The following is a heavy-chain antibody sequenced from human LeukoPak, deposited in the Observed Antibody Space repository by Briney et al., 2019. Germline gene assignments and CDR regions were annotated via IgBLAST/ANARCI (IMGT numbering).Heavy chain of an antibody. V-gene: IGHV3-74*01. CDR3: ARDDLKILFRAAAGSVDY. CDR2: INSDGSST. Sequence: GGSLRLSCAASGFTFSSYWMYWVRQVPGKGLVWVSRINSDGSSTSYADSVKGRFTISRDNAKNTLYLQMNGLRAEDTAVYYCARDDLKILFRAAAGSVDYWGQGTLVTVSS. D-gene: IGHD6-13*01. CDR1: GFTFSSYW. J-gene: IGHJ4*02.